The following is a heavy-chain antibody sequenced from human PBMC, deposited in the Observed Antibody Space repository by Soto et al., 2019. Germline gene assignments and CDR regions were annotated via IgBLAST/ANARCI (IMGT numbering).Heavy chain of an antibody. CDR3: AREVGVIWFGALRDLAFDY. CDR1: GGTFSSYA. Sequence: SVKVSCKASGGTFSSYAISWVRQAPGQGLEWMGGIIPIFGTANYAQKFQGRVTITADASTSTAYMELSSLRSDDTAVYYCAREVGVIWFGALRDLAFDYWGQGTLVTVSS. D-gene: IGHD3-10*01. V-gene: IGHV1-69*13. J-gene: IGHJ4*02. CDR2: IIPIFGTA.